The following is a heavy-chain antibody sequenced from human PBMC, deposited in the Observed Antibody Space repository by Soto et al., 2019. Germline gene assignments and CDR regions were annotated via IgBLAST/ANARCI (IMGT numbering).Heavy chain of an antibody. Sequence: HVQLQESGPGLVKPSGTLSLTCDVSSRSVSSSDWWSWVRQPPGKGLEWIGEIHQSGITNFNPSLKSRLFISGDKSKKEVSLILSSVTAADTAFYYCVCGGSHHLDCWGQGTLVTVSS. CDR3: VCGGSHHLDC. CDR2: IHQSGIT. D-gene: IGHD6-25*01. CDR1: SRSVSSSDW. J-gene: IGHJ4*02. V-gene: IGHV4-4*02.